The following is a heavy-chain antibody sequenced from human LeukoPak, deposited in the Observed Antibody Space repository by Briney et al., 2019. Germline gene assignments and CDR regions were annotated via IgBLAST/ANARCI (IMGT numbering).Heavy chain of an antibody. CDR3: ASLRILDDYGDYSY. V-gene: IGHV4-4*02. CDR2: INHSGST. J-gene: IGHJ4*02. D-gene: IGHD4-17*01. Sequence: SETLSLTCAVSGGSISSNNWWGWVRQPPGKGLEWIGEINHSGSTNYNPSLKSRVTISVDTSKKQFSLKLSSVTAADTAVYYCASLRILDDYGDYSYWGQGTLVTVSS. CDR1: GGSISSNNW.